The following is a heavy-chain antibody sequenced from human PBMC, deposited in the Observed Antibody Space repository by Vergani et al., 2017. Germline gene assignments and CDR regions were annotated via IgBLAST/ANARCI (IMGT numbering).Heavy chain of an antibody. CDR2: ISSSNIYI. J-gene: IGHJ4*02. CDR3: ATYSTGCLDS. Sequence: EVQLVESGGGLVKPGGSLRLSCAASGFTFNTYSMNWVRQAPGKGLEWISSISSSNIYIYYADSVKGRFTISRDNVKNSLYLQMNSLRAEDTAVYYCATYSTGCLDSWGQGTLVTVSS. D-gene: IGHD6-19*01. V-gene: IGHV3-21*06. CDR1: GFTFNTYS.